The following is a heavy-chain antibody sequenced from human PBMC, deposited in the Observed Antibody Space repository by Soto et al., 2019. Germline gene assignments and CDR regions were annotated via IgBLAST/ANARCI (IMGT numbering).Heavy chain of an antibody. V-gene: IGHV4-31*03. CDR2: IYNDGST. CDR1: VVSITRGAYF. CDR3: ARGVRVVVPPAMPGNNWFDP. D-gene: IGHD2-2*01. Sequence: QVQLQESGPGLVKPSQTLSLTCTVSVVSITRGAYFWSWIRQLPGKGLEWIGYIYNDGSTYYNPSLRSRVAMSLDTSKSQFSLNLSSVTVADTAVYYCARGVRVVVPPAMPGNNWFDPWGPGTMVTVSS. J-gene: IGHJ5*02.